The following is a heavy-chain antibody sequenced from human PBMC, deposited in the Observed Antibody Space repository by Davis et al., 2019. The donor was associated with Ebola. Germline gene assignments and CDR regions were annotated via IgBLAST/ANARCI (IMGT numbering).Heavy chain of an antibody. Sequence: GESLKISCAASGFTLDSHWMDWVRQAPGKGLEWVAHIKQDGSQVNYVDSVKGRFTISRDNARNSLYLQMNSLRAEDTAVYYCARNRGYLQFDYWGQGTLVTVSS. CDR3: ARNRGYLQFDY. J-gene: IGHJ4*02. CDR2: IKQDGSQV. V-gene: IGHV3-7*01. CDR1: GFTLDSHW. D-gene: IGHD5-24*01.